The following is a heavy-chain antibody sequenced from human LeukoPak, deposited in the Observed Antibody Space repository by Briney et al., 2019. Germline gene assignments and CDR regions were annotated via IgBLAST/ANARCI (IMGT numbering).Heavy chain of an antibody. V-gene: IGHV4-34*01. CDR2: INHSGST. CDR3: ARGRIAVAGYLDY. J-gene: IGHJ4*02. D-gene: IGHD6-19*01. CDR1: GGSFSGYY. Sequence: SETLSLTCAVYGGSFSGYYWSWIRQPPGKGLEWIGEINHSGSTNYNPSLKSRVTISVDTSKNQFSLKLSSVTAADTAVYYCARGRIAVAGYLDYWGQGTRVTVSS.